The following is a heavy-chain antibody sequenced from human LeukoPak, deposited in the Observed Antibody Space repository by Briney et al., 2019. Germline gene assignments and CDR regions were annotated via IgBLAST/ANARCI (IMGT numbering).Heavy chain of an antibody. CDR2: IYSSGST. Sequence: SQTLSLTCTVSGGSISSGSYCWSWIRQPAGKGLEWIGHIYSSGSTNYNPSLKSRVTISVDTSKNQFSLKLRSVTAADTAVYYCARVTGYMIEDYFDYWGQGTLVTVSS. J-gene: IGHJ4*02. CDR1: GGSISSGSYC. D-gene: IGHD3-22*01. V-gene: IGHV4-61*09. CDR3: ARVTGYMIEDYFDY.